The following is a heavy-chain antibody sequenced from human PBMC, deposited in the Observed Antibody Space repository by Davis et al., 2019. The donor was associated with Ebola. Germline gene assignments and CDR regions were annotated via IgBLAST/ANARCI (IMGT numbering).Heavy chain of an antibody. CDR3: ARGELLDI. J-gene: IGHJ3*02. Sequence: SETLSLTCTVSGGSISNYYWSWIRQPPGKGLEWIGYIYYSGSTDYNPSLKSRVTISVDTSKNQFSLKLSSVTAADTADYYCARGELLDIWGQGTMVTVSS. V-gene: IGHV4-59*12. CDR1: GGSISNYY. CDR2: IYYSGST. D-gene: IGHD3-10*01.